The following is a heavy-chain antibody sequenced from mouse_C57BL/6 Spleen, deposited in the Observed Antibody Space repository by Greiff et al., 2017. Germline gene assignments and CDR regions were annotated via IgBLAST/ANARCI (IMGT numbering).Heavy chain of an antibody. J-gene: IGHJ4*01. Sequence: EVQVVESGGGLVKPGGSLKLSCAASGFTFSDYGMHWVRQAPEKGLEWVAYISSGSSTIYYADTVKGRFTISRDNAKNTLFLQMTSLRSEDTAMYYCARPRDGDYYAMDYWGQGTSVTVSS. CDR3: ARPRDGDYYAMDY. CDR1: GFTFSDYG. V-gene: IGHV5-17*01. CDR2: ISSGSSTI.